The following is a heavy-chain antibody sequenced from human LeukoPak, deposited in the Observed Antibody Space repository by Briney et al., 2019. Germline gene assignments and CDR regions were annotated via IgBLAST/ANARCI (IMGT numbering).Heavy chain of an antibody. V-gene: IGHV3-30*18. CDR2: ISYDGSNK. D-gene: IGHD1-7*01. CDR3: AKDSWNYFLGGSRPRHFDY. J-gene: IGHJ4*02. CDR1: GFTFSSYG. Sequence: GRSLRLSCAASGFTFSSYGMHWVRQAPGKGLEWVAVISYDGSNKYYTDSVKGRFTISRDNSKNTLYLQVNSLRAEDTAVYYCAKDSWNYFLGGSRPRHFDYWRQGTLVTVSS.